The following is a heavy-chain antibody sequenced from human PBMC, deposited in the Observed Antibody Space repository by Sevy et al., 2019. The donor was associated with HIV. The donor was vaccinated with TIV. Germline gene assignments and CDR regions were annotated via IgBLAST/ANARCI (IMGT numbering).Heavy chain of an antibody. D-gene: IGHD3-22*01. Sequence: ASVKVSCKASGYTFTRYGISWVRQAPGQGLEWMGWSSAYNGTTNYAQKLQGRVTMTTDTSTSTAYMELRRLRSDDTAVYYCARDRNNYDSSGYPKGIDVWGHGTTVTVYS. CDR1: GYTFTRYG. CDR2: SSAYNGTT. CDR3: ARDRNNYDSSGYPKGIDV. V-gene: IGHV1-18*01. J-gene: IGHJ6*02.